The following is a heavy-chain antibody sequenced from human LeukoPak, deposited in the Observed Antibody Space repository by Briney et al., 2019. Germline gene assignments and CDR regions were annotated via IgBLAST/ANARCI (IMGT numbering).Heavy chain of an antibody. CDR2: ISAYNGNT. Sequence: GASVKVSCKASGYTFTSYGISWVRQAPGQGLEWMGWISAYNGNTNYAQKLQGRVTMTTDTSTSTAYMELRSLRSDDTAVYYCARGVYYYDSSGTNWFDPWGQGTLVTVSS. V-gene: IGHV1-18*01. J-gene: IGHJ5*02. D-gene: IGHD3-22*01. CDR3: ARGVYYYDSSGTNWFDP. CDR1: GYTFTSYG.